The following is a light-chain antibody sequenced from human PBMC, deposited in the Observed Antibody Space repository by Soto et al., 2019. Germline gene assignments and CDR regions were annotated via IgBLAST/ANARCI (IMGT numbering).Light chain of an antibody. J-gene: IGLJ2*01. CDR1: SSNIGTNY. CDR3: SACDDSLRAVV. V-gene: IGLV1-47*01. Sequence: QSVLTQPPSASGTPGQRVTISCSGSSSNIGTNYVYWYQQVPGTAPKLLIYRSDQRPSGVPDRFSGSKSGTSASLAISGLRSEDEADYYCSACDDSLRAVVFGGGTKLTVL. CDR2: RSD.